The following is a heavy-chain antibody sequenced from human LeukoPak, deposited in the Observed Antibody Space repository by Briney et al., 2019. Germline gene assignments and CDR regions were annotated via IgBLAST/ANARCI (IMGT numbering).Heavy chain of an antibody. J-gene: IGHJ3*02. D-gene: IGHD3-3*01. CDR2: IYTSGST. V-gene: IGHV4-4*07. CDR1: GGSISSYY. Sequence: KPSETLSLTCTVSGGSISSYYWSWIRQPAGKGLEWIGRIYTSGSTNYNPSLKSRVTMSVDTSKNQFSLKLSSGTAADTAVYYCARVLGGFDDFWSGYTHAFDIWGQGTMVTVSS. CDR3: ARVLGGFDDFWSGYTHAFDI.